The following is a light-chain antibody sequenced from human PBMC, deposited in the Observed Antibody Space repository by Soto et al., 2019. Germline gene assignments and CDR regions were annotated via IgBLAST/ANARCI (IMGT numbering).Light chain of an antibody. J-gene: IGKJ4*01. CDR1: QSISNN. Sequence: VLLTQSPATLYVSPGERATLSCRASQSISNNLAWYQQRPGQPPRLLIYDASTRATDIPASFSGSGSGTEFPLTISSLQSEDFAVYYCQQYNTWITFGGGTKVEIK. CDR3: QQYNTWIT. V-gene: IGKV3-15*01. CDR2: DAS.